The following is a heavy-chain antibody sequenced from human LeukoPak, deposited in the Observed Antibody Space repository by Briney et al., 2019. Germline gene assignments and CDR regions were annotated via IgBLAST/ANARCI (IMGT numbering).Heavy chain of an antibody. V-gene: IGHV3-74*01. CDR2: IKSDGRTT. J-gene: IGHJ5*02. D-gene: IGHD1-14*01. CDR3: ARGGRGTTWLGDINWFDP. Sequence: GGSLRLSCGGSGFSFNRFWMHWVRQVPGKGLVWVARIKSDGRTTDYADSVKGRFTISRDNAQNTVYLQMNSLRVEDTAVYYCARGGRGTTWLGDINWFDPWGQGTLVTVSS. CDR1: GFSFNRFW.